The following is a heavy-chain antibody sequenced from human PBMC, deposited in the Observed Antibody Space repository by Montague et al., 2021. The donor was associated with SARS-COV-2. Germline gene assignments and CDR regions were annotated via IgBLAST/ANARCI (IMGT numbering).Heavy chain of an antibody. CDR2: ISSSGYT. CDR3: VSPSMILVL. Sequence: SETLSLPCSVSVRSSRSSDQYWGGSRHPPGKGLWSIGTISSSGYTYYNPSLKSRVTISLDTSKNQFYLRLNSVTAADTAVYYCVSPSMILVLWGQGTLVTGAS. D-gene: IGHD3-22*01. CDR1: VRSSRSSDQY. V-gene: IGHV4-39*01. J-gene: IGHJ4*02.